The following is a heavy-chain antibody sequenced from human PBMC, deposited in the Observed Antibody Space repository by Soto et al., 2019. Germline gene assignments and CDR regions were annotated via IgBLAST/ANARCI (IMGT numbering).Heavy chain of an antibody. CDR2: INAGNGNT. D-gene: IGHD6-13*01. CDR1: GYTFTNYA. V-gene: IGHV1-3*01. J-gene: IGHJ4*02. Sequence: ASVKVSCKASGYTFTNYAIHWVCQAPGQRLEWMGWINAGNGNTKYSQKFQGRVTITRDTSASTAYMELSSLRSEDTAVYYCARVGAAAGPYYFDYWGQGTLVTVSS. CDR3: ARVGAAAGPYYFDY.